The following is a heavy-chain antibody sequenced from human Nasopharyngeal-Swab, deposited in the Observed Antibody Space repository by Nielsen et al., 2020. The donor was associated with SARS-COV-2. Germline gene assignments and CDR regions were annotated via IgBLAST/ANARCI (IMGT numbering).Heavy chain of an antibody. D-gene: IGHD6-13*01. V-gene: IGHV4-61*01. CDR1: GGSVSSGSYY. CDR3: ARGGNSNRRRWFDP. CDR2: IYYSGST. J-gene: IGHJ5*02. Sequence: SETLSLTCTVSGGSVSSGSYYWSWIRQPPGKGLEWIGYIYYSGSTYYNPSLKSRVTISVDTSKNQFSLKLSSVTAADTAVYYCARGGNSNRRRWFDPWGQGTLVTVSS.